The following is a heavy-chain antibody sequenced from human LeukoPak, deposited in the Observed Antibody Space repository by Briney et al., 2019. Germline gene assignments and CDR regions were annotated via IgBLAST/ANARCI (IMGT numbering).Heavy chain of an antibody. CDR1: GFTFSSYW. V-gene: IGHV3-74*01. CDR3: ASASSHRIAAGGDY. CDR2: IRYDGRET. D-gene: IGHD6-13*01. J-gene: IGHJ4*02. Sequence: GGSLRLSCAASGFTFSSYWMHWVRQAPGEGLVWVARIRYDGRETNYADSVKGRFTISRDNGKNTLYLQMNGLRAEDTAVYYCASASSHRIAAGGDYWGQGTLVTVSS.